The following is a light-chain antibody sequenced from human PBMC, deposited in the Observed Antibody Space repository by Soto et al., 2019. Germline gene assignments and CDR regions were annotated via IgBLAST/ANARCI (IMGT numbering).Light chain of an antibody. J-gene: IGKJ1*01. CDR3: LQHNCYPQT. V-gene: IGKV1-17*01. Sequence: DIQMTQSPSSLSASVGDRVTITCRASQGIRDALGWYQQKPGKAPKRLIYAASSLQSGVPSRFSGSGSRTDFTLTLSCLHPEDFATYYCLQHNCYPQTFGPGTKVEI. CDR1: QGIRDA. CDR2: AAS.